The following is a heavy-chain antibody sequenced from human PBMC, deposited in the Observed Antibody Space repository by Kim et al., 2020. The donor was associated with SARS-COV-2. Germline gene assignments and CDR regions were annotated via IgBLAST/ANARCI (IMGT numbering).Heavy chain of an antibody. CDR3: ARDGDDSSGPYYYYYGMDV. CDR1: GFTFSSYS. D-gene: IGHD3-22*01. CDR2: ISSSSSTI. J-gene: IGHJ6*02. Sequence: GGSLRLSCAASGFTFSSYSMNWVRQAPGKGLEWVSYISSSSSTIYYADSVKGRFTISRDNAKNSLYLQMNSLRDEDTAVYYCARDGDDSSGPYYYYYGMDVWGQGTTVSVSS. V-gene: IGHV3-48*02.